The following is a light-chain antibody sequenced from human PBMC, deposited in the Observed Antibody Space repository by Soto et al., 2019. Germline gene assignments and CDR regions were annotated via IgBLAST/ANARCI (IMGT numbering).Light chain of an antibody. V-gene: IGKV4-1*01. CDR2: WAS. J-gene: IGKJ1*01. CDR3: QQYYSTPWT. CDR1: QSVLYSSNNKNY. Sequence: DIVMTQSPDSLAVSLGERATINCKSSQSVLYSSNNKNYLAWYQQKPGQPPKLLIYWASTRESGVPDRFSGSWSGKDFTLTISSLQDEDVAVYYCQQYYSTPWTFGQGTKVEIK.